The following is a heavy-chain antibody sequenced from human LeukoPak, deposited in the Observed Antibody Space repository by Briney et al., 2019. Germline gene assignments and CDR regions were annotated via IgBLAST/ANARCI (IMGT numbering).Heavy chain of an antibody. CDR2: IYYSGST. V-gene: IGHV4-30-4*01. J-gene: IGHJ4*02. CDR3: ARRMRELPPYLDY. Sequence: SQTLSLTCTVSGGSISSGDYYWSWIRQPPGKGLEWIGYIYYSGSTYYNPSLKSRVTISVDTSKNQFSLKLSSVTAADTAVYYCARRMRELPPYLDYWGQGTLVTVSS. D-gene: IGHD1-26*01. CDR1: GGSISSGDYY.